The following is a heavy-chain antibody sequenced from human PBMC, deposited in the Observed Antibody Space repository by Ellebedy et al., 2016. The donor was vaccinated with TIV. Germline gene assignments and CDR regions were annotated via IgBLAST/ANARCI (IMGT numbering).Heavy chain of an antibody. V-gene: IGHV3-48*01. J-gene: IGHJ6*02. CDR1: GFKFSNYW. Sequence: GESLKISCAASGFKFSNYWMNWVRQAPGKGLEWLAYISTGTGRSTIYYANSVKGRFTISRDDAKNSVFLQMDSLRGEDTAVYYCARDRRAFRASMDVWGQGTTVTVSS. CDR2: ISTGTGRSTI. D-gene: IGHD3-10*01. CDR3: ARDRRAFRASMDV.